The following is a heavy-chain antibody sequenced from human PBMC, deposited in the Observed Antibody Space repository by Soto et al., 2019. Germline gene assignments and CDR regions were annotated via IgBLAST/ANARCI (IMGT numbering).Heavy chain of an antibody. CDR1: GYTFTGYY. CDR2: INTNSGGT. V-gene: IGHV1-2*04. D-gene: IGHD2-21*01. J-gene: IGHJ4*02. CDR3: AIGGLCAGPQRQFDY. Sequence: ASVKVSCKASGYTFTGYYMHWVRQAPGQGLEWMGCINTNSGGTKYAQKIQGWVTMTRDTSISTAYIELSRLRSDDTSVYYCAIGGLCAGPQRQFDYWGQGTLVTVSS.